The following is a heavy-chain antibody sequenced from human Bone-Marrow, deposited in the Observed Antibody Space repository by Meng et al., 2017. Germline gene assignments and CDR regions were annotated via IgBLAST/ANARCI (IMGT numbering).Heavy chain of an antibody. CDR2: IIPIFGTA. CDR1: GGTFSSYA. D-gene: IGHD4-17*01. V-gene: IGHV1-69*06. Sequence: SVKVSCKASGGTFSSYAISWVRQAPGQGLEWMGGIIPIFGTANYAQKFQGRVTITADKSTSTAYMELSSLRSEDTAVYYCARGFGDYGGLHDAFDIWGQGTMVTGS. J-gene: IGHJ3*02. CDR3: ARGFGDYGGLHDAFDI.